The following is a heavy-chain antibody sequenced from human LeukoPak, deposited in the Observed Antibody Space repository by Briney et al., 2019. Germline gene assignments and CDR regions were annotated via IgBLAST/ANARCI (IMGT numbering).Heavy chain of an antibody. J-gene: IGHJ4*02. CDR2: ISSSSSYI. Sequence: GGSLRLSCAASGFTFSSYSMNWVRQAPGKGLEWVSSISSSSSYIYYADSVKGRFTISRDNAKNSLYLQMNSLRAEDTAVYYCARDSYYDFWSGYYPEYYFDYWGQGTLVTVSS. CDR1: GFTFSSYS. V-gene: IGHV3-21*01. D-gene: IGHD3-3*01. CDR3: ARDSYYDFWSGYYPEYYFDY.